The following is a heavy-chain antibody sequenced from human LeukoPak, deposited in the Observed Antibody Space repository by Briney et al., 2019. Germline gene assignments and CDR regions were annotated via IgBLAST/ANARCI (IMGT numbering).Heavy chain of an antibody. J-gene: IGHJ4*02. CDR3: ARAAERPWEPTGH. V-gene: IGHV1-2*02. CDR2: INPNSGGT. Sequence: ASVKVSCKASGYTFTGYYMHWVRQAPGQGLEWMGWINPNSGGTNYAQKFQGRVTMTRDTSISTAYMELSRLRSDDTAVYYCARAAERPWEPTGHWGQGTLVTVSS. CDR1: GYTFTGYY. D-gene: IGHD1-1*01.